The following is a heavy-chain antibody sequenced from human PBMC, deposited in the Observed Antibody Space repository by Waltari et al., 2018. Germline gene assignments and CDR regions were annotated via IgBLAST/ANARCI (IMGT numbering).Heavy chain of an antibody. Sequence: VQLVQSGAEVKKPGESLRIPCRASGYGFDSYWIAWVGQRPGKGLEWMGHIYPGDSDTRYNPSFQGQVTISADKSVTTVYLQWSSLKTSDSGIYYCARRFMTGEGLTLNWLDPWGQGTLVTVSS. CDR1: GYGFDSYW. CDR2: IYPGDSDT. CDR3: ARRFMTGEGLTLNWLDP. D-gene: IGHD3-16*01. J-gene: IGHJ5*02. V-gene: IGHV5-51*01.